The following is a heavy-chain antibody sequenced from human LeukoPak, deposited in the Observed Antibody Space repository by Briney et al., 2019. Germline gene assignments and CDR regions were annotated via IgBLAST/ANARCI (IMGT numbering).Heavy chain of an antibody. CDR1: GYTFTGYY. V-gene: IGHV1-2*02. CDR3: ATGVYYYDSSGQYDAFDI. J-gene: IGHJ3*02. CDR2: INPNSGGT. D-gene: IGHD3-22*01. Sequence: ASVKVSCKASGYTFTGYYMHWVRQAPGQGLEWMGWINPNSGGTNYAQKFQGRVAMTRDTSISTVYMELSSLRSEDTAVYYCATGVYYYDSSGQYDAFDIWGQGTMVTVSS.